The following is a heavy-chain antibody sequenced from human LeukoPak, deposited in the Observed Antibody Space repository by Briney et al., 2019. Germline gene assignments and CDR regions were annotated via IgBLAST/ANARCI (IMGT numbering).Heavy chain of an antibody. V-gene: IGHV1-18*01. J-gene: IGHJ5*02. Sequence: ASVKVSCKTSGYTFTNYGITWVRQAPGQGLEWMGWLNPKRGNTNYAQTLHGRVTMTTDTSTNTAYMELSSLRSDDTAVYYCARGATSWFDPWGPGTLVTVSS. CDR1: GYTFTNYG. CDR3: ARGATSWFDP. CDR2: LNPKRGNT.